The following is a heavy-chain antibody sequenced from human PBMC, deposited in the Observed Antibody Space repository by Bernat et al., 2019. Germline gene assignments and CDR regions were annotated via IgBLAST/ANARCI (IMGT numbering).Heavy chain of an antibody. J-gene: IGHJ1*01. Sequence: QLQLQESGPGLVKPSETLSLTCIVSGSSISSNSYYWDWIRQPPGKGLEWIGSLYFSGSNYYNPSLDSRVTISVETPKNHLSLRLSSVTAADTTVYYCARSRDVYRSGRFQHWGRGTLVTVSS. V-gene: IGHV4-39*02. D-gene: IGHD5-24*01. CDR1: GSSISSNSYY. CDR3: ARSRDVYRSGRFQH. CDR2: LYFSGSN.